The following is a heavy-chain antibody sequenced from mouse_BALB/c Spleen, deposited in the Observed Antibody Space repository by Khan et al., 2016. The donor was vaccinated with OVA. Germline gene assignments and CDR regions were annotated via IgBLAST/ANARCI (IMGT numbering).Heavy chain of an antibody. CDR3: ARREKYGYDPSWFAY. J-gene: IGHJ3*01. Sequence: QVQLQQPGAELVRPGASVKLSCKASGYTFTSYWMNWVRQRPGQGLDWIGKINPSDSETHYNQMFKDKATLTVDKSSGTADMPLSSLTSEDSAVYYCARREKYGYDPSWFAYWGQGTLVTVSA. CDR2: INPSDSET. CDR1: GYTFTSYW. D-gene: IGHD2-2*01. V-gene: IGHV1-61*01.